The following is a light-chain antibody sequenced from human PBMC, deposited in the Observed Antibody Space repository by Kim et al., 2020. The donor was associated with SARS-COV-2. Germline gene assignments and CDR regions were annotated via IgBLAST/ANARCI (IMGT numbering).Light chain of an antibody. Sequence: DIQMTQSPSTLSASVDRVTITCRASQSFNTWLAWYQQKPGKAPKLLIYRASSLESGVPSRFSGSASGTEFTLTISSLQPDDFATYYCLQYNDYPLTFGGGTKVDIK. CDR3: LQYNDYPLT. J-gene: IGKJ4*01. V-gene: IGKV1-5*03. CDR1: QSFNTW. CDR2: RAS.